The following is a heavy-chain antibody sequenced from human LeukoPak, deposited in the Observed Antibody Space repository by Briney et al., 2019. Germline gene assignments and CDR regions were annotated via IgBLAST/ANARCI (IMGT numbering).Heavy chain of an antibody. Sequence: PGEYLKIYCKGTGYSFTSYWIGWARQMPGKCLEGMGLIYPGDSNIRYSPSFQGQVTISADKSISTAYLQWSSLKASDTAMYYCARQGMPYSSSSYFDYWGQGTLVTVSS. CDR1: GYSFTSYW. CDR3: ARQGMPYSSSSYFDY. D-gene: IGHD6-6*01. V-gene: IGHV5-51*01. J-gene: IGHJ4*02. CDR2: IYPGDSNI.